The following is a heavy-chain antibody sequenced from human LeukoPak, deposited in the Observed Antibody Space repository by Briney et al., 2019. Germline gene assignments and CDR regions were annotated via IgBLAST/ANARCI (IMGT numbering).Heavy chain of an antibody. CDR3: AGSSYSSSSSV. CDR1: GFTFSGFW. J-gene: IGHJ3*01. Sequence: GGSLRLSCAVSGFTFSGFWMSWSRQAPGKGREWVASINSDGSEGYYADVVKGRFTISRDNAKNSLYLQINSLRAEDTAVYYCAGSSYSSSSSVWGQGTMVTVSS. V-gene: IGHV3-7*03. D-gene: IGHD6-6*01. CDR2: INSDGSEG.